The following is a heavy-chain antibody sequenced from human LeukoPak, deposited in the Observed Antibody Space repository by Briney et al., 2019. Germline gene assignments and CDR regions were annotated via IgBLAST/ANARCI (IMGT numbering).Heavy chain of an antibody. CDR1: GFTFSSYA. D-gene: IGHD6-19*01. Sequence: GGSLRLSCAASGFTFSSYAMHWVRQAPGKGLEWVAVISYDGSNKYYADSVKGRFTISRDNSKNTLYLQMNSLRAEDTAVYYCARGAVAGRRVDCWGQGTLVTVSS. V-gene: IGHV3-30*04. CDR3: ARGAVAGRRVDC. CDR2: ISYDGSNK. J-gene: IGHJ4*02.